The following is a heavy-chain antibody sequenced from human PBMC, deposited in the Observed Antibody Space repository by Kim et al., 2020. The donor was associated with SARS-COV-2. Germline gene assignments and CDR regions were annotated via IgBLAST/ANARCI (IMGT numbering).Heavy chain of an antibody. V-gene: IGHV3-64*01. Sequence: NGGYTYYANSVRGRYDIYRENSKNTLYLQMGSLRADYMAVYYCARDHALWGQGTLVTVSS. J-gene: IGHJ1*01. CDR2: NGGYT. CDR3: ARDHAL.